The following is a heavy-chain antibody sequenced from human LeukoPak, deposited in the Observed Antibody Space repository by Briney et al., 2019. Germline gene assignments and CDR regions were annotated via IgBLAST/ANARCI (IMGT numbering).Heavy chain of an antibody. V-gene: IGHV4-38-2*02. D-gene: IGHD1-7*01. CDR3: ANSPTGLTGTTGAN. CDR2: IYHSGST. CDR1: GYSISSGYY. Sequence: PSETLSLTXTVSGYSISSGYYWGWIRQPPGKGLEWSGSIYHSGSTYYNPSLKSRVTISVDTSKNQFSLKLSSVTAADTAVYYCANSPTGLTGTTGANWGQGTLVTVSS. J-gene: IGHJ4*02.